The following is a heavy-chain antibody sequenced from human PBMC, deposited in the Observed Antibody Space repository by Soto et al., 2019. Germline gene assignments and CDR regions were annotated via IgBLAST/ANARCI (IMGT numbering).Heavy chain of an antibody. J-gene: IGHJ4*02. CDR2: ISYDGSNK. Sequence: QVQLVESGGGVVQPGRSLRLSCAASGFTFSSYAMHWVRQAPGKGLEWVAVISYDGSNKYYADSVKGRFTISRDNSKNTLYLQMNSLRAEDTAVYYCAREGQWLVLDYWCQGTLVTVSS. D-gene: IGHD6-19*01. CDR3: AREGQWLVLDY. V-gene: IGHV3-30-3*01. CDR1: GFTFSSYA.